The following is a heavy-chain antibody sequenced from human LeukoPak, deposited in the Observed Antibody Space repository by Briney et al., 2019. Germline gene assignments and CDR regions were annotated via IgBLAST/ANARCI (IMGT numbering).Heavy chain of an antibody. Sequence: ASVKVSCKASGYTFTGYYMHWVRQAPGQELEWMGWINPNSGGTNYAQKFQGRVTMTRDTSISTAYMELSRLRSDDTAVYYCARGIVVVVAATHVRFDPWGQGTLVTVS. CDR1: GYTFTGYY. D-gene: IGHD2-15*01. CDR2: INPNSGGT. V-gene: IGHV1-2*02. J-gene: IGHJ5*02. CDR3: ARGIVVVVAATHVRFDP.